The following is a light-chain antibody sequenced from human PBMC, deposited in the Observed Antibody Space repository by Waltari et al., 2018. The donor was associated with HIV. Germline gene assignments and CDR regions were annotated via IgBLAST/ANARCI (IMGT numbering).Light chain of an antibody. V-gene: IGLV1-40*01. J-gene: IGLJ3*02. CDR3: QSYDSSLSGSWV. CDR1: SSNIRAGYD. CDR2: CTS. Sequence: QSVLTQPPSVSGAPGQRVTISCTGSSSNIRAGYDVHWYQHLPGTAPKLLIYCTSNRPSGGPDRFSGSKSGTSASRAITGLQAEDEAGYYCQSYDSSLSGSWVFGGGTKLTVL.